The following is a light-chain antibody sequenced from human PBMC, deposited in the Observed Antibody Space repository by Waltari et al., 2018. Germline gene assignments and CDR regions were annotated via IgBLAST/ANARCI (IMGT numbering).Light chain of an antibody. V-gene: IGLV3-10*01. J-gene: IGLJ2*01. CDR2: EDS. CDR3: YSTDSNNNYEV. Sequence: SYELTQPPSVSVSPGQTARHTCPGDALPKTQPSWYQQKSGQAPVLVIYEDSKRPSGIPERFSGSSSGTMAALTISGAQVEDEADYYCYSTDSNNNYEVFGGGTKLTVL. CDR1: ALPKTQ.